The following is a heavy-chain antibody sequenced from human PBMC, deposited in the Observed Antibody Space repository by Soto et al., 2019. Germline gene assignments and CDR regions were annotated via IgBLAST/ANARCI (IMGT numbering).Heavy chain of an antibody. Sequence: PGGSLRLSCAASGFTLSSYSMNWVRQAPGKGLEWVPSISSSSSYIYYADSVKGRFTISRDNAKNSLYLQMNSLRAEDTAVYYCARDLRYYYGSGVMDVWGQGTTVTVSS. CDR3: ARDLRYYYGSGVMDV. J-gene: IGHJ6*02. V-gene: IGHV3-21*01. CDR2: ISSSSSYI. CDR1: GFTLSSYS. D-gene: IGHD3-10*01.